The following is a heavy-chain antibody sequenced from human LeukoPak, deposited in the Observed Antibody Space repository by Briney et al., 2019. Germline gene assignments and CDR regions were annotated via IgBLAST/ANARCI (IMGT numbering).Heavy chain of an antibody. J-gene: IGHJ6*03. CDR3: ARGISSSWYVPYYYYYMDV. D-gene: IGHD6-13*01. CDR1: GGSISSYY. CDR2: IYYSGST. Sequence: ASETLSLTCTVSGGSISSYYWSWIRQPPGKGLEWIGYIYYSGSTNYNPSLKSRVTISVDTSKNQFSLKLSSVTAADTAVYYCARGISSSWYVPYYYYYMDVWGKGTTVTISS. V-gene: IGHV4-59*01.